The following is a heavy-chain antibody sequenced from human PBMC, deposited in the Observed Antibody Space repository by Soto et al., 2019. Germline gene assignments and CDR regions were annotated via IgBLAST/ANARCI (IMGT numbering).Heavy chain of an antibody. V-gene: IGHV6-1*01. Sequence: SQTLSLTCAISGDSVSSNTASWNWIRQSPSRGLEGLGRTYFRSKWYNDYAVSVKSRIIINTDTSNNQFSLQLNSVTPEDTAVYFCAKGDNLGPKTGYAYDPWGQGIMVKVSS. CDR2: TYFRSKWYN. D-gene: IGHD5-12*01. CDR1: GDSVSSNTAS. CDR3: AKGDNLGPKTGYAYDP. J-gene: IGHJ5*02.